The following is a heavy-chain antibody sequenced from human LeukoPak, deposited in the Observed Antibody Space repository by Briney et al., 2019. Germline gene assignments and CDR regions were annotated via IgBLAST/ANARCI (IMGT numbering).Heavy chain of an antibody. Sequence: GASVKVSCKASGYTFTSYGISWVRQAPGQGLEWMGWISAYNGNTNYAQKLQGRVTMTTDTPTSTAYMELRSLRSDDTAVYYCARGGSYSYYYYYGMDVWGQGTTVTVSS. CDR2: ISAYNGNT. D-gene: IGHD1-26*01. CDR1: GYTFTSYG. V-gene: IGHV1-18*01. J-gene: IGHJ6*02. CDR3: ARGGSYSYYYYYGMDV.